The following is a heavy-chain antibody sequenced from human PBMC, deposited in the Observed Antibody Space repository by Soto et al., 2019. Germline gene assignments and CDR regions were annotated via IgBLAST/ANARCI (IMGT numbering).Heavy chain of an antibody. CDR3: ARTVVVAATPRGYYYYGMDV. Sequence: ASVKVSCKASGYTFTSYGISWVRQAPGQGLEWMGWISAYNGNTNYAQKLQGRVTMTTDTSTSTAYMELRILRSEDTAVYYCARTVVVAATPRGYYYYGMDVWGQGTTVTVSS. CDR1: GYTFTSYG. D-gene: IGHD2-15*01. CDR2: ISAYNGNT. J-gene: IGHJ6*02. V-gene: IGHV1-18*04.